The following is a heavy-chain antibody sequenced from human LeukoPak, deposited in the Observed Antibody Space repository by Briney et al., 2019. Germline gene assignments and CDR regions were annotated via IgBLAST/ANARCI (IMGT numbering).Heavy chain of an antibody. CDR3: AKDLIIRIDY. D-gene: IGHD3-10*01. CDR1: GFTFSSYG. V-gene: IGHV3-30*02. Sequence: GGSLRLSCAASGFTFSSYGMHWVRQAPGKGLEWVAFIRYDGSNKYYADSVKGRFTISRDNSKNTLYLQMNSLSAEDTAVYYCAKDLIIRIDYWGQGTLVTVSS. J-gene: IGHJ4*02. CDR2: IRYDGSNK.